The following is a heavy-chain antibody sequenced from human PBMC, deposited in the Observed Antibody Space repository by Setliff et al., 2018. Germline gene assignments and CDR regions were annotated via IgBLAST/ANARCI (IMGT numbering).Heavy chain of an antibody. CDR2: ISYDGSNK. Sequence: PGGSLRLSCAASGFPFSSYAIYWVRQAPGKGLEWVAVISYDGSNKYYADSVKGRFTISRDNAKNSMYLEMNSLRAEDTAFYYCARAVVGYGDLYYFDCWGQGTLVTVSS. CDR1: GFPFSSYA. V-gene: IGHV3-30-3*01. CDR3: ARAVVGYGDLYYFDC. J-gene: IGHJ4*02. D-gene: IGHD4-17*01.